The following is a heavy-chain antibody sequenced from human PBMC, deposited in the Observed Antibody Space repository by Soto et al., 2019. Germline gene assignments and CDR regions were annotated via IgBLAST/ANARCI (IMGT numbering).Heavy chain of an antibody. Sequence: XXSLRVGWAAAGFTFVECGGRWIRQAPGKGLEYLSGISHDGATTYYPDSVKGRFTISRDNSKNTVYLHLTSLRVDDTAVYYCAKRKSYYFAYWGQGTLVTVSS. CDR3: AKRKSYYFAY. CDR2: ISHDGATT. V-gene: IGHV3-23*01. J-gene: IGHJ4*02. CDR1: GFTFVECG.